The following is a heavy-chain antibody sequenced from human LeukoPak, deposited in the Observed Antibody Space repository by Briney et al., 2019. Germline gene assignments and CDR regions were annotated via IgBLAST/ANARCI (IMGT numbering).Heavy chain of an antibody. D-gene: IGHD5-18*01. V-gene: IGHV4-34*01. CDR1: GGSFSGYY. CDR2: INHSGST. J-gene: IGHJ3*02. CDR3: ARGATWIQLWFDAFDI. Sequence: SETLSLTCAVYGGSFSGYYWSWIRQPPGKGLEWIGEINHSGSTNYNPSLKSRVTISVDKSKNQFSLKLSSVTAADTAVYYCARGATWIQLWFDAFDIWGQGTMVTVSS.